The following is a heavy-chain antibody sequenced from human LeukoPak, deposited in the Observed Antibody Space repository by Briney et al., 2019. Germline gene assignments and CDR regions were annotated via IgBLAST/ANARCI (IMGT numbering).Heavy chain of an antibody. D-gene: IGHD1-26*01. CDR3: AKGPPQPLVGDGDYYYYYYMDV. Sequence: PGGSLRLSCAASGFTFSSYAMSWVRQAPGKGLEWVSAISGSGGSTYYADSVKGRFTISRDNSKNTLYLQMNSLRAEDTAVYYCAKGPPQPLVGDGDYYYYYYMDVWGKGTTVTVSS. J-gene: IGHJ6*03. CDR1: GFTFSSYA. V-gene: IGHV3-23*01. CDR2: ISGSGGST.